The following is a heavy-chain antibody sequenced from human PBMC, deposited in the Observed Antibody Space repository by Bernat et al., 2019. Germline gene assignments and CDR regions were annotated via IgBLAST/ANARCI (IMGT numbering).Heavy chain of an antibody. D-gene: IGHD6-6*01. Sequence: QVQLVQSGAEVKKPGASVKVSCKASGYTFTVYYMHWVRQAPGQGLEWMGRINPNSGGTNYAQKFQGRVTMTRDTSISTAYMEMSRLRSDDTAVYYCARWGIAARTGYYYYYMDVWGKGTTVTVSS. J-gene: IGHJ6*03. CDR2: INPNSGGT. CDR3: ARWGIAARTGYYYYYMDV. CDR1: GYTFTVYY. V-gene: IGHV1-2*06.